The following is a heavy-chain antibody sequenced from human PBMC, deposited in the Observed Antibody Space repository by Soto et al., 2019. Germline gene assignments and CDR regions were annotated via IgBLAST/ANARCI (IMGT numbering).Heavy chain of an antibody. D-gene: IGHD3-16*01. CDR3: ARLRLFAGIKGGGYYGIDV. CDR1: GHSFTDYW. V-gene: IGHV5-10-1*01. J-gene: IGHJ6*02. Sequence: PGESLKISCKASGHSFTDYWISWVRQMPGKGLEWMARIDPSDSYTNYSPSFQGHVTISADKSLNTAFLQWSSLKASDSAMYYCARLRLFAGIKGGGYYGIDVWGQGTTVTGSS. CDR2: IDPSDSYT.